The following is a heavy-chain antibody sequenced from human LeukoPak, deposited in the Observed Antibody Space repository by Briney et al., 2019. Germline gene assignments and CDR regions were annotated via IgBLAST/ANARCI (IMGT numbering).Heavy chain of an antibody. CDR3: ARVGGYDPQAEWFDP. V-gene: IGHV3-21*01. D-gene: IGHD5-12*01. Sequence: PGRSLRLSCAASGFTFSSYGMNWVRQAPGKGLEWVSSISSSSSYIYYADSVKGRFTISRDNAKNSLYLQMNSLRAEDTAVYYCARVGGYDPQAEWFDPWGQGTLVTVSS. J-gene: IGHJ5*02. CDR2: ISSSSSYI. CDR1: GFTFSSYG.